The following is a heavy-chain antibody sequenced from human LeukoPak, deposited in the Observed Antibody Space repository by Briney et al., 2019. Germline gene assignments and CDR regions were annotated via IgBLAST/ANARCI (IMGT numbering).Heavy chain of an antibody. J-gene: IGHJ2*01. D-gene: IGHD3-22*01. CDR2: IYYSGST. CDR1: GGYISSYY. V-gene: IGHV4-59*01. Sequence: SETLSLTCTVYGGYISSYYWSWIRQPPGKGLEWIGYIYYSGSTNYNPSLKSRVTISVDTSKNQFSLKLSSVTAADTAVYYCARRIPMIRAYWYFDLWGRGTLVTVSS. CDR3: ARRIPMIRAYWYFDL.